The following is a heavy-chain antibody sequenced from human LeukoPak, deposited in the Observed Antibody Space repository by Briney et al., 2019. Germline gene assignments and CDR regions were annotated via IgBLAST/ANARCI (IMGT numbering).Heavy chain of an antibody. J-gene: IGHJ5*02. CDR2: ICTSGST. V-gene: IGHV4-4*07. Sequence: SETLSLTRTVSVGSPSRFYGSTIAEPAGKGREGIGRICTSGSTYSNPSLKSPVTISLDTSQNQFSLTLSSVTASDTAGYYCAGGGMVRGVYNWFDPCGQGTLVTVSS. D-gene: IGHD3-10*01. CDR1: VGSPSRFY. CDR3: AGGGMVRGVYNWFDP.